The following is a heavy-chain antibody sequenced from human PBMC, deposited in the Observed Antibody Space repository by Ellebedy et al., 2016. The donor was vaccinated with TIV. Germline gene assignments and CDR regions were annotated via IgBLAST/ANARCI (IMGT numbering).Heavy chain of an antibody. CDR2: IKQDGSDK. D-gene: IGHD2-2*01. J-gene: IGHJ4*02. CDR1: GLTFSSYW. V-gene: IGHV3-7*03. Sequence: PGGSLRLSCVDSGLTFSSYWMSWVRQAPGRGLEWLANIKQDGSDKNYVDSVKGRFTISRDKAKKSLYLQMDSLRAEDTAVYYCARGSGYCSSTSCSGGSDWGQGTPVTVSS. CDR3: ARGSGYCSSTSCSGGSD.